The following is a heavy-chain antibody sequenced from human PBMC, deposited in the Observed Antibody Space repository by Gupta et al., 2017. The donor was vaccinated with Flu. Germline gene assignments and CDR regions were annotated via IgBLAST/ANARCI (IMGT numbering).Heavy chain of an antibody. J-gene: IGHJ4*02. CDR3: ARRAFEPLDHLEY. CDR2: IYPGASDT. V-gene: IGHV5-51*01. CDR1: GYIFTNYW. Sequence: EVQLLQSGAEVKKPGESLEISCKGSGYIFTNYWIAWVRQMPGKGLEWMGTIYPGASDTRYNKTIQGQVSISVDKTTSTTYLHWSGLKASDTAMYYCARRAFEPLDHLEYCGRGTLVTVSS.